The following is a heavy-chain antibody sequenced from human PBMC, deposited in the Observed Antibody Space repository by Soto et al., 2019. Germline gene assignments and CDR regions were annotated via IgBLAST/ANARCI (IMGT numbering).Heavy chain of an antibody. CDR2: IYYSGST. V-gene: IGHV4-59*01. CDR1: GGSIGSYY. D-gene: IGHD2-2*01. J-gene: IGHJ4*02. Sequence: SETLSLTCTVSGGSIGSYYWSWIRQPPGKGLEWIGYIYYSGSTNYNPSLKSRVTISVDTSKNQFSLKLSSVTAADTAVYYCAREQGSTSTIDYWGQGTLVTVSS. CDR3: AREQGSTSTIDY.